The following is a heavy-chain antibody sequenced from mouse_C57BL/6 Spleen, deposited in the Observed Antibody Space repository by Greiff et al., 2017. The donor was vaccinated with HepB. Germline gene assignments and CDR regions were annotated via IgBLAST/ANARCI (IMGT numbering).Heavy chain of an antibody. CDR3: ARLDYDGDFDY. Sequence: QVQLKQSGPELVKPGASVKISCKASGYAFSSSWMNWVKQRPGKGLEWIGRIYPGDGDTNYNGKFKGKATLTADKSSSTAYMQLSSLTSEDSAVYFCARLDYDGDFDYWGQGTTLTVSS. CDR1: GYAFSSSW. J-gene: IGHJ2*01. D-gene: IGHD2-4*01. CDR2: IYPGDGDT. V-gene: IGHV1-82*01.